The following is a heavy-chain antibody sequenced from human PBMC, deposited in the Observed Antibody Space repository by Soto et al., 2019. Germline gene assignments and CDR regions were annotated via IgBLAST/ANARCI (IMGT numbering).Heavy chain of an antibody. CDR1: GFTFSSYG. V-gene: IGHV3-30*18. CDR2: ISYDGSNK. Sequence: QVQLVASGGGVVQPGRSLRLSCAASGFTFSSYGMHWVRQAPGKGLEWVAVISYDGSNKYYADSVKGRFTISRDNSRNTLYLQMNSLRAEDTAVYYCAKTWLGSIRGVKFYYFDYWGQGTLVTVSS. J-gene: IGHJ4*02. CDR3: AKTWLGSIRGVKFYYFDY. D-gene: IGHD3-10*01.